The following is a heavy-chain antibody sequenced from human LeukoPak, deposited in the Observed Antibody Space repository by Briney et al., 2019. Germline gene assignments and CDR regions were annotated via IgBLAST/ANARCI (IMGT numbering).Heavy chain of an antibody. V-gene: IGHV3-53*01. CDR2: IYSGGST. D-gene: IGHD3-10*01. CDR1: GFTLSSNY. CDR3: ARGPPPGATAYGVVDY. Sequence: PGGSLRLSCAASGFTLSSNYMSWVRQAPGKGLEWVSVIYSGGSTYYPDSVRGRFTISRDNSKNTLYLQMNSLGAEDTAVYYCARGPPPGATAYGVVDYWAQGTLVTVSS. J-gene: IGHJ4*02.